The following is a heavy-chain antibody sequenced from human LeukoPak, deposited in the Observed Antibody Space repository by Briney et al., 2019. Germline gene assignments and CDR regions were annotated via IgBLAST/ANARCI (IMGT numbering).Heavy chain of an antibody. CDR3: ARGVEPLAANTLAY. CDR2: LYSDGNT. Sequence: PGGSLRLSCAASGFTVITNDMTWVRQAPGNGLECVSVLYSDGNTKYADSVQGRFTISGDNSKNTLYLEMNSLSPDDTAVYSCARGVEPLAANTLAYWGQGTLVTVSS. CDR1: GFTVITND. V-gene: IGHV3-53*01. D-gene: IGHD1-14*01. J-gene: IGHJ4*02.